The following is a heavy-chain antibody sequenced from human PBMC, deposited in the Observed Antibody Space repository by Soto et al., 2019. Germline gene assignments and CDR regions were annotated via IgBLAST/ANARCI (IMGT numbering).Heavy chain of an antibody. CDR2: ISYDGSNK. CDR3: AKDHYDGSGYSRTLPLDY. CDR1: VFTFSSYG. Sequence: PGGSLRLSCAASVFTFSSYGMHCVRHSPGKWLEWVAVISYDGSNKYYADSVKGRFTISRDNSKNTLYLQMNSLRAEDTAVYYCAKDHYDGSGYSRTLPLDYGGRGSQV. J-gene: IGHJ2*01. D-gene: IGHD3-22*01. V-gene: IGHV3-30*18.